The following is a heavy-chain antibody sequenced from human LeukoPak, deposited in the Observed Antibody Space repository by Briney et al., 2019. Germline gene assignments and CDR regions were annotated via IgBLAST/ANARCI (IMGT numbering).Heavy chain of an antibody. J-gene: IGHJ4*02. Sequence: PSQTLSLTCTVSGGSISSGSYYWSWIRQPAGKGLEWIGRIYTSGSTNYDPSLKSRVTISVDTSKNQFFLKLSSVTAADTAVYYCARHETARAVVLMGGDFWGQGALVTVSS. CDR3: ARHETARAVVLMGGDF. V-gene: IGHV4-61*02. CDR2: IYTSGST. CDR1: GGSISSGSYY. D-gene: IGHD3-3*01.